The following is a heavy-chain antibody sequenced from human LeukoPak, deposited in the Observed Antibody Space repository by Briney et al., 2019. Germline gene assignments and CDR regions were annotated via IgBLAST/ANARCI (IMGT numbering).Heavy chain of an antibody. J-gene: IGHJ6*03. V-gene: IGHV1-2*02. CDR1: GYTFTGYY. CDR3: ARKPGYYYYMDV. CDR2: INPNSGDT. Sequence: ASVKVSCKVSGYTFTGYYMHWVRQAPGEGLEWMGWINPNSGDTNYAQKLQGRVTMTTDTSTSTAYMELRSLRSDDTAVYYCARKPGYYYYMDVWGKGTTVTISS.